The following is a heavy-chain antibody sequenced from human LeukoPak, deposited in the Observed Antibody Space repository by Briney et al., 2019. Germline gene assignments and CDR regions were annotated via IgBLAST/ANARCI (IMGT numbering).Heavy chain of an antibody. CDR1: GFTFSSYW. J-gene: IGHJ4*02. V-gene: IGHV3-7*01. Sequence: PGGSLGLSCAASGFTFSSYWMTWVRQAPGKGLEWVANINQDGGEKYYVDSVKGRFTISRDNAKNSLYLQMSSLRAEDAAVYYCATDYHGYFDYWGQGTLVTVSS. CDR2: INQDGGEK. CDR3: ATDYHGYFDY. D-gene: IGHD1-14*01.